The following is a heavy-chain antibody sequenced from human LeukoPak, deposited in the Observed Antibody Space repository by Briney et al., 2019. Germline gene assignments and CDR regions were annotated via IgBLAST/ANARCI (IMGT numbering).Heavy chain of an antibody. CDR3: ARERQNKDFWSGGDY. CDR2: ISYDGSNK. V-gene: IGHV3-30*03. CDR1: GFTFSSYG. Sequence: GRSLRLSCAASGFTFSSYGMHWVRQAPGKGLEWVAVISYDGSNKYYADSVKGRFTISRDNAKNSLYLQMNSLRAEDTAVYYCARERQNKDFWSGGDYWGQGTLVTVSS. J-gene: IGHJ4*02. D-gene: IGHD3-3*01.